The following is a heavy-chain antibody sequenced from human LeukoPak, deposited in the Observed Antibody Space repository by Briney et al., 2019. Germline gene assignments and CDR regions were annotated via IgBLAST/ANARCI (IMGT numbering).Heavy chain of an antibody. CDR1: GFIFGDEY. D-gene: IGHD6-19*01. J-gene: IGHJ4*02. CDR3: ARSRGAGPGAYFDY. CDR2: ISNSGSYT. V-gene: IGHV3-11*03. Sequence: GGSLRLSCAVSGFIFGDEYMSWIRQAPGQGLEWVSYISNSGSYTNYADSVEGRFTISRDNAENSLYLQMNSLRAEDTAIYYCARSRGAGPGAYFDYWGQGTLVTVSS.